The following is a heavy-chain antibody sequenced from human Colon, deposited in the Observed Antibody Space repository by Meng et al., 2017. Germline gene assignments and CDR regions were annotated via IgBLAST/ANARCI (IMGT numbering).Heavy chain of an antibody. D-gene: IGHD2/OR15-2a*01. CDR3: ARGGNFDP. Sequence: HVHRGTTGSELIKAGDSVKVSCHASASPFSTYTMNVVRQAHGRGLEWMGWXSTNTGTPTYTPGFTGRFVFSLDTSVSTAYLQISSLKAEDTAVYYCARGGNFDPWGQGTLVTVSS. CDR2: XSTNTGTP. CDR1: ASPFSTYT. J-gene: IGHJ5*02. V-gene: IGHV7-4-1*02.